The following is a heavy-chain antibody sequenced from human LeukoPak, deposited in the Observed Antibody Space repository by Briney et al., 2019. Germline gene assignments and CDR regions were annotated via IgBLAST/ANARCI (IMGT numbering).Heavy chain of an antibody. CDR2: INPNSGGT. CDR1: GYSFTSYW. Sequence: GESLKISCQGSGYSFTSYWIGWVRQAPGQGLEWMGWINPNSGGTNYAQKFQGRVTMTRDTSISTAYMELSRLRSDDTAVYYCAREFRSGSYSEFDYWGQGTLVTVSS. V-gene: IGHV1-2*02. D-gene: IGHD1-26*01. CDR3: AREFRSGSYSEFDY. J-gene: IGHJ4*02.